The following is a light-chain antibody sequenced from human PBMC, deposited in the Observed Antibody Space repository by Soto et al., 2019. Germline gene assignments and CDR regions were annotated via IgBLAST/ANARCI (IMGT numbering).Light chain of an antibody. Sequence: EILMTQSPATLSVSPGERATLSCRASQSVSSNLAWYQHKPGQAPRLLIYGASTRATGIPARFSGGGSGTEFTLTISSLQSEDFEVYVCQQYNNWPPITFGQGTRLEIK. V-gene: IGKV3-15*01. J-gene: IGKJ5*01. CDR3: QQYNNWPPIT. CDR1: QSVSSN. CDR2: GAS.